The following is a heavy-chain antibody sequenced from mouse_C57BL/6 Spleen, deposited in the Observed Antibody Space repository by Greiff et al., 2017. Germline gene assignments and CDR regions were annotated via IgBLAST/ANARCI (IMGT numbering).Heavy chain of an antibody. D-gene: IGHD1-1*01. V-gene: IGHV1-4*01. J-gene: IGHJ4*01. CDR3: ARCLITTVVAEAMDY. CDR2: INPSSGYT. Sequence: VQGVESGAELARPGASVKMSCKASGYTFTSYTMHWVKQRPGQGLEWIGYINPSSGYTKYNQKFKDKATLTADKSSSTAYMQLSSLTSEDSAVYYCARCLITTVVAEAMDYWGQGTSVTVSS. CDR1: GYTFTSYT.